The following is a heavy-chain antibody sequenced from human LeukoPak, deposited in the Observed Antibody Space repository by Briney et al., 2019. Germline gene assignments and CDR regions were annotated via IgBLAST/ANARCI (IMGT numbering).Heavy chain of an antibody. CDR1: GFTFSSYE. CDR2: ISSSGSTI. Sequence: GGSLRLSCAASGFTFSSYEMNWVRQAPGKGLEWVSYISSSGSTIYYADSVKGRFTISRDNAKNSLYLQMNSLRAEDTAVYYCARDMLWFGEYYFDYWGQGTLVTVSS. V-gene: IGHV3-48*03. CDR3: ARDMLWFGEYYFDY. D-gene: IGHD3-10*01. J-gene: IGHJ4*02.